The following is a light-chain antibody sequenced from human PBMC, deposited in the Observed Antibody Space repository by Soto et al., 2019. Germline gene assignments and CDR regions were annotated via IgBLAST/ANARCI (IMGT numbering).Light chain of an antibody. CDR2: GAS. Sequence: EIVMTQSPATLSVSPGERATLSCRASQSVSSNLAWYQQIPGQAPRLLIYGASSRATDIPARFSGSGSGTEFTLTINSLQSEDFAIYYRHQYNNWPPWTFGQGTKVEVK. J-gene: IGKJ1*01. CDR1: QSVSSN. CDR3: HQYNNWPPWT. V-gene: IGKV3-15*01.